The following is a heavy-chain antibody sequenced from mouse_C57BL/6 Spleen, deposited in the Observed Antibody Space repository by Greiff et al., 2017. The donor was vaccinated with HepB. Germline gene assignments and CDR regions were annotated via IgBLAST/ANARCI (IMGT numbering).Heavy chain of an antibody. CDR3: TRVPLYYDYDVDGDYYFDY. D-gene: IGHD2-4*01. V-gene: IGHV1-5*01. Sequence: VQLQQSGTVLARPGASVKMSCKTSGYTFTSYWMHWVKQRPGQGLEWIGAIYPGNSDTSYNQKFKGKAKLTAVTSASTAYMELSSLTNEDSAVYYCTRVPLYYDYDVDGDYYFDYWGQGTTLTVSS. J-gene: IGHJ2*01. CDR1: GYTFTSYW. CDR2: IYPGNSDT.